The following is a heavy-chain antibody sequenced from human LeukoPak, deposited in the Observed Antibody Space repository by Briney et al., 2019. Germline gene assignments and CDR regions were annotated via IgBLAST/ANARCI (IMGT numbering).Heavy chain of an antibody. CDR2: ISSSSSYI. CDR3: ARVNAVTTDPYYYGMDV. J-gene: IGHJ6*02. CDR1: GFTFSNAW. D-gene: IGHD4-17*01. Sequence: GGSLRLSCAASGFTFSNAWMSWVRQAPGKGLEWVSSISSSSSYIYYADSVKGRFTISRDNAKNSLYLQMNSLRAEDTAVYYYARVNAVTTDPYYYGMDVWGQGTTVTVSS. V-gene: IGHV3-21*01.